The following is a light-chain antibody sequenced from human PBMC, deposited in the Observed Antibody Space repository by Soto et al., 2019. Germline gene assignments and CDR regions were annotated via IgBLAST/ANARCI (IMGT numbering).Light chain of an antibody. CDR2: EVS. J-gene: IGLJ1*01. V-gene: IGLV2-23*02. CDR3: CSYAGSSTFYV. CDR1: SSDDGSYNL. Sequence: QSALTQPASVSGSPGQSIIISCTGTSSDDGSYNLVSWYQQHPGKAPKLMIYEVSKRPSGVSNRFSGSKPGNTASLTISGLQAEDEADYYCCSYAGSSTFYVFGTGTKLTVL.